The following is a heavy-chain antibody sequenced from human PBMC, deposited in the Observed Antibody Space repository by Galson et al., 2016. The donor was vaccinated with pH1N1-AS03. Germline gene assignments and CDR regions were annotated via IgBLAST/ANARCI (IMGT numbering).Heavy chain of an antibody. CDR3: ARFAWATSGDDAFDV. CDR1: GFTFSTYW. V-gene: IGHV3-7*01. Sequence: SLRLSCAASGFTFSTYWMSWVRQAPGRGLEWVANIKQDATEKYYVDSVKGRFTISRDNANKSLYLQMDSLRLEDTASYYCARFAWATSGDDAFDVWGQGTLVTVSS. J-gene: IGHJ3*01. CDR2: IKQDATEK. D-gene: IGHD3-10*01.